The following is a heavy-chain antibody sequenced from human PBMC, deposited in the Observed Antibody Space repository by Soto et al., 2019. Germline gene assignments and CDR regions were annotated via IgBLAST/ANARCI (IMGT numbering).Heavy chain of an antibody. CDR3: ARTPGGTGSSAGYFDF. Sequence: GGSLRLSCAASGFTLSDYVMYWVRQAPGKGLECVSGITSSGRSTFYADYVKGRFTISRDNSENTLYLHMGTLRSEDMAVYFCARTPGGTGSSAGYFDFWGQGVLVTVSS. J-gene: IGHJ4*02. D-gene: IGHD1-1*01. V-gene: IGHV3-64*02. CDR2: ITSSGRST. CDR1: GFTLSDYV.